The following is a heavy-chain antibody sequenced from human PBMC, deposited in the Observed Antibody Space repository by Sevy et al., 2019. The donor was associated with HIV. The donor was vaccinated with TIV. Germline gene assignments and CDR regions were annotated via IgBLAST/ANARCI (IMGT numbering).Heavy chain of an antibody. CDR2: INPNSGGT. CDR1: GYTFTGYY. D-gene: IGHD1-26*01. Sequence: ASVKVSCKAFGYTFTGYYMHWVRQAPGQGLEWMGWINPNSGGTNYAQKFQGRVTMTRDTSISTAYMELSRLRSDDTAVYYCARWEPGGSNFDYWGQGTLVTVSS. V-gene: IGHV1-2*02. J-gene: IGHJ4*02. CDR3: ARWEPGGSNFDY.